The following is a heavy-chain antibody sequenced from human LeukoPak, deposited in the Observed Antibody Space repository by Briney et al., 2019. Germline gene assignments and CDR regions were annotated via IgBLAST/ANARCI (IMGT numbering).Heavy chain of an antibody. J-gene: IGHJ3*02. Sequence: GGSLRLSCAASGFTFSSYWMSWVRQAPGKGLEWVANIKQDGSEKYYVDSVKGRFTISRDNAKNSLYLQMNSLRAEDTAVYYCASPSATTYYYDSSGYFDDAFDIWGQGTMATVSS. CDR2: IKQDGSEK. V-gene: IGHV3-7*01. CDR1: GFTFSSYW. D-gene: IGHD3-22*01. CDR3: ASPSATTYYYDSSGYFDDAFDI.